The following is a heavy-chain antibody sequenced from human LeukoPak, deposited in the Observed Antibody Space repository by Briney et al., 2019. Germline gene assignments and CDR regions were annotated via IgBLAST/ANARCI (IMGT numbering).Heavy chain of an antibody. CDR3: ARALDLYFDY. V-gene: IGHV3-30-3*01. Sequence: PGGSLRLSCAASGFTLSSYAMHWVRQAPGKGLEWVAVISYDGSNKYYADSVKGRFTISRDNSKNTLYLQMNSLRAEDTAVYYCARALDLYFDYWGQGTLVTVSS. CDR1: GFTLSSYA. CDR2: ISYDGSNK. J-gene: IGHJ4*02.